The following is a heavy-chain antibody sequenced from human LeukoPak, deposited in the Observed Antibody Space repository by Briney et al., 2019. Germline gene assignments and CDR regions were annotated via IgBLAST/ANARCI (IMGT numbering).Heavy chain of an antibody. CDR2: INPNSGDT. J-gene: IGHJ4*02. D-gene: IGHD3-22*01. Sequence: ASVKVSCKASGYTFTGYYLHWVRQAPGQGLEWMGWINPNSGDTKYAQKFQGRVTMTRNTSISTAYMEVRSDDTAVYYCARKNYYDTSGRFDCWGQGTLVTVSS. V-gene: IGHV1-2*02. CDR3: ARKNYYDTSGRFDC. CDR1: GYTFTGYY.